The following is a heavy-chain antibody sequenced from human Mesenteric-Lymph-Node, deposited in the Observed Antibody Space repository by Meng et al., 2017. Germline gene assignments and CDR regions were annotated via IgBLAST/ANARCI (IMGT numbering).Heavy chain of an antibody. CDR2: ISPDGSIT. Sequence: GESLKISCAASGPTISSRWMHWVRQAPGKGLEWVSRISPDGSITAYADSVEGRFTIARDNAKNSVFLQLNNLGGEDTAVYYCARAPGAMVLNYYYYYGMDVWGQGTTVTVSS. J-gene: IGHJ6*02. CDR3: ARAPGAMVLNYYYYYGMDV. D-gene: IGHD3-10*01. V-gene: IGHV3-74*01. CDR1: GPTISSRW.